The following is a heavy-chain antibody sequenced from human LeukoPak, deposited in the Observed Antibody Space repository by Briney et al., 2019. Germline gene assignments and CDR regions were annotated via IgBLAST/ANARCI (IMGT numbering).Heavy chain of an antibody. V-gene: IGHV1-2*02. Sequence: GASAKVSCKASGYTFTGYYMHWVRQAPGQGLEWMGWISPNSGGTNYAQKFQGRVTMTRDTSISTAYMELSRLRSDDTAVYYCARKVPAGMRGWFDPWGQGTLVTVSS. CDR1: GYTFTGYY. J-gene: IGHJ5*02. CDR2: ISPNSGGT. CDR3: ARKVPAGMRGWFDP. D-gene: IGHD2-2*01.